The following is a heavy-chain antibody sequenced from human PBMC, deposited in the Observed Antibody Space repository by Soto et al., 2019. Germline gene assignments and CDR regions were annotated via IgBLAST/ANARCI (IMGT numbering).Heavy chain of an antibody. V-gene: IGHV1-3*01. J-gene: IGHJ4*02. CDR1: GYTFTSYA. CDR3: ARDGDSSGWTFFDY. D-gene: IGHD6-19*01. CDR2: INAGNGNT. Sequence: GASVKVSCKASGYTFTSYAMHWVRQAPGQRLEWMGWINAGNGNTKYSQKFQGRVTITRDTSASTAYMELSSLRSEDTAVYYCARDGDSSGWTFFDYWGQGTLVTVSS.